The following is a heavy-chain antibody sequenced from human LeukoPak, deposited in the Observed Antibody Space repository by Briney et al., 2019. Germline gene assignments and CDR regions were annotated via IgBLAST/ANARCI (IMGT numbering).Heavy chain of an antibody. D-gene: IGHD3/OR15-3a*01. CDR1: GFTFSSNY. CDR3: ARDPGLVPDY. V-gene: IGHV3-74*01. CDR2: ISSDGSET. J-gene: IGHJ4*02. Sequence: GGSLRLSCAASGFTFSSNYMHWVRQAPGKGLVWVSRISSDGSETTYADSVKGRFTISRDNAKNSLYLQMNSLRAEDTAVYYCARDPGLVPDYWGQGTLVTVSS.